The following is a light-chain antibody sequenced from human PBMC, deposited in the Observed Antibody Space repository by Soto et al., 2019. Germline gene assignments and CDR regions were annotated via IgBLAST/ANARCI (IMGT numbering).Light chain of an antibody. CDR1: QSVTNKY. CDR2: GSS. J-gene: IGKJ2*01. V-gene: IGKV3-20*01. Sequence: EGVLTQSPGTLSWSPGERATLSCRASQSVTNKYLAWYQQKPGQAPRLLIFGSSDRATVIPERFSGSGSGTDFTLTISRLEPEDFAVYYCQQYGSSPPYTFGQATKLEI. CDR3: QQYGSSPPYT.